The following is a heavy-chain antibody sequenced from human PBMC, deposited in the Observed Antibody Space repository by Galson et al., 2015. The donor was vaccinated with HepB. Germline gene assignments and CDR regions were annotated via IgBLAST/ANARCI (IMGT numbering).Heavy chain of an antibody. CDR1: GYTFSTYG. D-gene: IGHD6-13*01. Sequence: SVKVSCKASGYTFSTYGISWVRQAPGQGLEWMGWVSAYSGNTHYAQKLQGRVTMTTDTSTSTAYMELRSLRSDDTAVYYCARGSSSWYYEWDYWGQGTLVTVSS. J-gene: IGHJ4*02. CDR3: ARGSSSWYYEWDY. V-gene: IGHV1-18*01. CDR2: VSAYSGNT.